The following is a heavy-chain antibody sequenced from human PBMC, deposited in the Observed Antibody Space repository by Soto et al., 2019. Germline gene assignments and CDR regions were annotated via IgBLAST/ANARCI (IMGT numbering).Heavy chain of an antibody. CDR1: GFTFSSYG. CDR2: ISYDGSNK. V-gene: IGHV3-30*18. D-gene: IGHD3-22*01. Sequence: GGSLRLSCAASGFTFSSYGMHWVRQAPGKGLEWVALISYDGSNKYYADSVKGRFTISRDNSENTLYLQMNSLRTEDTAIYYCAKGGGITMTVVVDYWGQGTLVTVSS. J-gene: IGHJ4*02. CDR3: AKGGGITMTVVVDY.